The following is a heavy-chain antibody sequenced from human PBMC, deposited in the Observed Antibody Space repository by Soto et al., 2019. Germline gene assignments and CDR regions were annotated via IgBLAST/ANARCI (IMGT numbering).Heavy chain of an antibody. CDR2: TMPLYAKP. V-gene: IGHV1-69*01. D-gene: IGHD1-20*01. CDR1: GGTFNTYT. Sequence: QVQLVQSGAEVNKPGSSVKVSCKASGGTFNTYTISWVRQVPGQGLEWMGGTMPLYAKPTYAQTFQGRLMIAADEHTNTVYMELSSLRSEDTALYYCASLNNWSSGDGRIDVWGRGTAVSVSS. CDR3: ASLNNWSSGDGRIDV. J-gene: IGHJ6*02.